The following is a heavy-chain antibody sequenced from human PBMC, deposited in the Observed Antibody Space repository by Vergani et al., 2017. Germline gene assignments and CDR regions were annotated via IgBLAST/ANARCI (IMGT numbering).Heavy chain of an antibody. CDR1: GGSISSSSYY. J-gene: IGHJ4*02. CDR3: ARRTLVRGVGYFDY. V-gene: IGHV4-39*01. Sequence: QLQLQESGPGLVKPSETLSLTCTVSGGSISSSSYYWGWIRQPPGKGLEWIGNIYYSGSTYYNPSLKSRVPISVDTSKNQFSLKLSSVTAADTAVYYCARRTLVRGVGYFDYWGQGTLVTVSS. D-gene: IGHD3-10*01. CDR2: IYYSGST.